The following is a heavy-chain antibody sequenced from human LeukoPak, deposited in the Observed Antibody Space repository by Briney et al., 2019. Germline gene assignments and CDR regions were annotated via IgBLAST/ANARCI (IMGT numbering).Heavy chain of an antibody. J-gene: IGHJ4*02. CDR2: IWYDGSNE. CDR1: GFIFSNYG. V-gene: IGHV3-33*01. D-gene: IGHD3-22*01. CDR3: ARAYCYDVSVTPDY. Sequence: QTGGSLRLSCVASGFIFSNYGMHWVRQAPGKGLEWVAVIWYDGSNEYYADSVKGRFTISRDTSKNTLYLQMNSLRAEDTAVYYCARAYCYDVSVTPDYWGQGTLVTVSS.